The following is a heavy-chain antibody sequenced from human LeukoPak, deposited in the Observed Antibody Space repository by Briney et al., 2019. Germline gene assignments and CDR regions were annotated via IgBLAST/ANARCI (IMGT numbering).Heavy chain of an antibody. CDR2: IYHSGST. J-gene: IGHJ4*02. Sequence: SETLSLTRAVSGGSISSSNWWSWVRQPPGKGLEWIGEIYHSGSTNYNPSLKSRVTISVDKSKNQFSLKLSSVTAADTAVYYCARASDFDYYDSSGYYLDYWGQGTLVTVSS. V-gene: IGHV4-4*02. CDR1: GGSISSSNW. D-gene: IGHD3-22*01. CDR3: ARASDFDYYDSSGYYLDY.